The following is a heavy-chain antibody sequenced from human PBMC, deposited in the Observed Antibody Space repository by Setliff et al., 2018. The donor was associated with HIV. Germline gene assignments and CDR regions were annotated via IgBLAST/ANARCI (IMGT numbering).Heavy chain of an antibody. CDR2: IYHSGTT. Sequence: PSETLSLTCAVSGGAIDDINWWNWVRQSPGKGLEWIGEIYHSGTTNYNPSLKSRVTISVDKSKNQFSLKLTSVTAADTAVYYCARDYCSGGSCYPGWVYWGQGTLVTVSS. CDR3: ARDYCSGGSCYPGWVY. J-gene: IGHJ4*02. CDR1: GGAIDDINW. D-gene: IGHD2-15*01. V-gene: IGHV4-4*02.